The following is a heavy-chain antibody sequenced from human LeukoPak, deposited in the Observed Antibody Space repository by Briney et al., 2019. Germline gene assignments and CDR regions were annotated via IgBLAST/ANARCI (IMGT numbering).Heavy chain of an antibody. CDR3: ARDTLLKYSYGSYYFDY. Sequence: SETLSLTCTVSGGSISSYFWSWIRQSPEKGLEWIGFIYYTGTANYNPSLKSRVTMSIDTSKNQFSLTMRSVTAEDTAVYYCARDTLLKYSYGSYYFDYWGQGTLVTVSS. V-gene: IGHV4-59*01. D-gene: IGHD5-18*01. CDR2: IYYTGTA. J-gene: IGHJ4*02. CDR1: GGSISSYF.